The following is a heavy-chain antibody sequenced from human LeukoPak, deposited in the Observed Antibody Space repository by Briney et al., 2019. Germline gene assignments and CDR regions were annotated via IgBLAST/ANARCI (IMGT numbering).Heavy chain of an antibody. CDR3: ARLAALDY. J-gene: IGHJ4*02. CDR1: GGSISSYY. CDR2: IYYSGST. Sequence: SETLSLTCTVSGGSISSYYWSWIRQPPGKGLEWIGYIYYSGSTNYNPSLKSRVTISVDTSKNQFSLKLSSVTAADTAVYYCARLAALDYWGQGTLVTVSS. D-gene: IGHD6-6*01. V-gene: IGHV4-59*12.